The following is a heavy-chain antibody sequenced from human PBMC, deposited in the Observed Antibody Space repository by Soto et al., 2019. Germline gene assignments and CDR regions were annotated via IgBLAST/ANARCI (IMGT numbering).Heavy chain of an antibody. CDR1: GYSFTSYW. D-gene: IGHD6-19*01. CDR3: ARRGIAVAGTGDYYYYGMDV. CDR2: IDPSDSDT. V-gene: IGHV5-51*01. Sequence: GEALKISCKGSGYSFTSYWISWVRQMPGKGLEWMGRIDPSDSDTRYSPSFQGQVTISADKSISTAYLQWSSLKASDTAMYYCARRGIAVAGTGDYYYYGMDVWGQGTTVTVSS. J-gene: IGHJ6*02.